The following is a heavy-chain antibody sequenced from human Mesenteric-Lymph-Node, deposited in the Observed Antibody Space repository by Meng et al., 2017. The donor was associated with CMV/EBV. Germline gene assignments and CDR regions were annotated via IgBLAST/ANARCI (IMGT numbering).Heavy chain of an antibody. Sequence: GGSLRLSCAASGFTFSRYGMHWVRQAPGKGLEWVSSITWDSGSIVYADSVKGRFTISRDNAKNSLYLQLNSLRAEDTALYYCAKEIRNCGGGRCFEPDNYSGMDVWGQGTTVTVSS. J-gene: IGHJ6*02. CDR1: GFTFSRYG. CDR3: AKEIRNCGGGRCFEPDNYSGMDV. CDR2: ITWDSGSI. D-gene: IGHD2-15*01. V-gene: IGHV3-9*01.